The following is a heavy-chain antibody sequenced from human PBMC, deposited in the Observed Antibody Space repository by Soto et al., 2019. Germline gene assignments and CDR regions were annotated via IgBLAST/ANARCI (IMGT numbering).Heavy chain of an antibody. V-gene: IGHV4-4*02. Sequence: QVQLQESGPGLVKPSGTLSLTCAVSGASIISENWWTWVRQSPGKGLEWIGEIHHTGSTTYNPSLDSRVTMSVDKSKNPFSLILSCVTAADTALYYCAKSWELRRFFASWGQGTLVTVSS. J-gene: IGHJ4*02. CDR1: GASIISENW. CDR3: AKSWELRRFFAS. D-gene: IGHD1-26*01. CDR2: IHHTGST.